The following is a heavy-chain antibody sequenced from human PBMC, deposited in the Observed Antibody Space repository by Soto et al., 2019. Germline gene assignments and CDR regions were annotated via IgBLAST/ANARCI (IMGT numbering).Heavy chain of an antibody. D-gene: IGHD3-16*02. J-gene: IGHJ2*01. CDR3: ATHVIGAISHYLHWYLDL. CDR1: GYNFSNYW. V-gene: IGHV5-51*01. Sequence: GESLKISCKGSGYNFSNYWIAWVRQRPGKGLEWMGVIYPGDSDTRYSPSFQGHVAISARKSISTAYLQLTSLKASDTAIYYCATHVIGAISHYLHWYLDLWGRGTPVTVSS. CDR2: IYPGDSDT.